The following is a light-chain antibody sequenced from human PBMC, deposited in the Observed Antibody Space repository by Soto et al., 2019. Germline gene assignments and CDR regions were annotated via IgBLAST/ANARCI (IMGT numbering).Light chain of an antibody. CDR2: KVS. V-gene: IGKV2D-29*02. CDR1: QSLLQITRETF. J-gene: IGKJ5*01. CDR3: MQSTQLPPT. Sequence: DVVMTQTPLSLSVSLGQPASISCKSSQSLLQITRETFLFWYLQKPVQSPQALIXKVSARVSGVPDRFSGSGSGTDFTLEISRVETDDVGIYYCMQSTQLPPTFGQGTRLEIK.